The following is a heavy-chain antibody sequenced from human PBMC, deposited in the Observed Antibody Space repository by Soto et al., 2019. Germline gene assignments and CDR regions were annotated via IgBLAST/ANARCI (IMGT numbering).Heavy chain of an antibody. CDR3: AGMQEVARAF. CDR1: GDSVSSNSAA. Sequence: PSQTLSLTCAISGDSVSSNSAAWNWIRQSPSRGLEWLGRTYYRSKWYNEYAVSVKSRITIKPDTSKNQFSLQLSSVIPEDTAVYYCAGMQEVARAFWGQGTLVTVSS. V-gene: IGHV6-1*01. CDR2: TYYRSKWYN. D-gene: IGHD2-15*01. J-gene: IGHJ4*02.